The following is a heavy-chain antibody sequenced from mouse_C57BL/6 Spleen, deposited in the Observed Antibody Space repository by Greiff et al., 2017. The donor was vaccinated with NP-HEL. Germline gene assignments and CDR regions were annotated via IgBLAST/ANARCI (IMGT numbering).Heavy chain of an antibody. J-gene: IGHJ2*01. CDR3: ARSYDPVYFDY. CDR1: GYTFTSYW. V-gene: IGHV1-69*01. D-gene: IGHD2-10*02. Sequence: QVQLQQPGAELVMPGASVKLSCKASGYTFTSYWMHWVKQRPGQGLEWIGEIDPSDSYTNYNQKFKGKSTLTVDKSSSTAYMQLSSLTSEDSAVYYCARSYDPVYFDYWGQGTTLTVSS. CDR2: IDPSDSYT.